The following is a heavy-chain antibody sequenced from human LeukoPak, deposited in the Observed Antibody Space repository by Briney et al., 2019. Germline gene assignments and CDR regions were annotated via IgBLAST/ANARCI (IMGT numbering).Heavy chain of an antibody. D-gene: IGHD3-22*01. Sequence: GASVKVSCKASGYTFTGYYMHWVRQAPGQGLEWMGWINPNSGGTNYAQKFQGRVTMTRDTSISTAYMELSRLRSDDTAVYYCARGYYDSSGYYEQWGQGTLVTVSS. CDR2: INPNSGGT. CDR1: GYTFTGYY. V-gene: IGHV1-2*02. CDR3: ARGYYDSSGYYEQ. J-gene: IGHJ4*02.